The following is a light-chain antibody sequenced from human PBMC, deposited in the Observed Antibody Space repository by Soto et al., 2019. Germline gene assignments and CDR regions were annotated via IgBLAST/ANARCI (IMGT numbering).Light chain of an antibody. J-gene: IGLJ2*01. CDR1: NIGSKS. V-gene: IGLV3-21*02. CDR3: QVWDSSSDHHVV. Sequence: SYELTQPPSVSVAPGQTARITCGGSNIGSKSVHWYQQKPGQAPVLVVYDDRDRPSGIPERFSGSNSGNTATLTISRVEAGDEADYYCQVWDSSSDHHVVFGGGTKVTVL. CDR2: DDR.